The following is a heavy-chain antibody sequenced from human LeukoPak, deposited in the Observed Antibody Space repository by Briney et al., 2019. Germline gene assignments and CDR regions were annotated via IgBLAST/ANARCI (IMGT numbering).Heavy chain of an antibody. Sequence: SETLSLTCTVSGGSISSYYWSRIRQPPGKGLEWIGYIYTSGSTNYNPSLKSRVTISVDTSKNQFSLKLSSVTAADTAVYYCARGYYGAGWFDPWGQGTLVTVSS. CDR2: IYTSGST. J-gene: IGHJ5*02. D-gene: IGHD4-17*01. CDR1: GGSISSYY. CDR3: ARGYYGAGWFDP. V-gene: IGHV4-4*09.